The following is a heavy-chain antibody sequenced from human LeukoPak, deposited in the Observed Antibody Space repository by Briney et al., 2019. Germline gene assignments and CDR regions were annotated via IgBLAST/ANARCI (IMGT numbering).Heavy chain of an antibody. CDR1: GYTFTGYY. V-gene: IGHV1-2*02. CDR2: INPNSGGT. Sequence: GASVKVSCKASGYTFTGYYMHWVRQAPGQGLEWMGWINPNSGGTNYAQRFQGRVTMTRDTSISTAYMELSRLRSDDTAVYYCASPAVDTAMVKGCGWGQGTLVTVSS. D-gene: IGHD5-18*01. CDR3: ASPAVDTAMVKGCG. J-gene: IGHJ4*02.